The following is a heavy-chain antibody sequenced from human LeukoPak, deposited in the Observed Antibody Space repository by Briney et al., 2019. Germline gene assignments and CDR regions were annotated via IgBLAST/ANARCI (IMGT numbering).Heavy chain of an antibody. CDR3: ARRWTTMTDDYFDY. Sequence: GASVKVSCKASGYTFTSYNIGWGRQAPGQGLEWMGWISVYNGHTNYARRLQSRVTMTTDTSTSTAYLELRSLRSDDTAVFYCARRWTTMTDDYFDYWGQGTLVIVSS. D-gene: IGHD4-17*01. V-gene: IGHV1-18*04. CDR1: GYTFTSYN. CDR2: ISVYNGHT. J-gene: IGHJ4*02.